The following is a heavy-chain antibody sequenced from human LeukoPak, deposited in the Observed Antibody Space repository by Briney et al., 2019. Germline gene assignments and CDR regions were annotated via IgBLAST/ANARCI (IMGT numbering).Heavy chain of an antibody. D-gene: IGHD3-10*01. CDR2: ISYDGSNK. Sequence: GGSLRLSCAASGFSFSSYGMHWVRQAPGKGLEWVAFISYDGSNKYYADSVKGRFTISRDDYKNTLFLQINSLRAEDTAMYYCAKGQYYGSGSYNYWGQGTLVTVSS. J-gene: IGHJ4*02. CDR3: AKGQYYGSGSYNY. V-gene: IGHV3-33*05. CDR1: GFSFSSYG.